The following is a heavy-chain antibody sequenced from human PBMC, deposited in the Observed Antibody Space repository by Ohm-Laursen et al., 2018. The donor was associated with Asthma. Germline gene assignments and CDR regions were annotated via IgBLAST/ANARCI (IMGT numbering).Heavy chain of an antibody. D-gene: IGHD6-19*01. J-gene: IGHJ4*02. CDR1: GFTFSSYG. CDR2: IWYDGSNK. Sequence: SLRLSCAASGFTFSSYGMHWVRQAPGKGLEWVAVIWYDGSNKYYADSVKGRFTISRDNSKNTLYLQMNSLRAEDTAVYYCARDGEKWLVLDYWGQGTLVTVSS. CDR3: ARDGEKWLVLDY. V-gene: IGHV3-33*01.